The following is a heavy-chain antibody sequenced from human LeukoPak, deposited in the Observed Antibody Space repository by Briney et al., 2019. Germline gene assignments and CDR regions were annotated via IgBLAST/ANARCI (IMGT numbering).Heavy chain of an antibody. J-gene: IGHJ4*02. CDR2: ISSSSSYI. Sequence: GGSLRLSCAASGFTFSSYSMNRVRQAPGKGLEWVTSISSSSSYIYHADSVKGRFTISRDNAKTSLYLQMNSLRAEDTAVYYCAREYWGIDYWGQGTLVSVSS. CDR3: AREYWGIDY. D-gene: IGHD2-15*01. V-gene: IGHV3-21*01. CDR1: GFTFSSYS.